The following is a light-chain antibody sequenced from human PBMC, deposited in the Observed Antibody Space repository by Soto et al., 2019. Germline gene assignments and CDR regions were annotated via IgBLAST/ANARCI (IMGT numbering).Light chain of an antibody. CDR3: QHYSSNSGT. CDR1: QRMSGF. CDR2: DAS. Sequence: DIQMTQSPSTLSASVGDRVTITFRSSQRMSGFLAWYQQKPGKAPQLLISDASSLESGVPSRFSGGGSGTAFTLTISSLQHEDFATYYCQHYSSNSGTFGPGTKVDIK. V-gene: IGKV1-5*01. J-gene: IGKJ1*01.